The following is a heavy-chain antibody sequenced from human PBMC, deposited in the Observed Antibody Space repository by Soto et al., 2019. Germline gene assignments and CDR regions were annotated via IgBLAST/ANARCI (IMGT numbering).Heavy chain of an antibody. D-gene: IGHD2-21*02. CDR3: AMTYCAADCPRRDFDY. V-gene: IGHV1-46*01. Sequence: QVQLVQSGAEVKEPGASVKVSCKASGYILSSYNMHWVRQAPGQGLEWMGIINPSGGRTSYAQKFQDRVTVTRDTSTSTVYMELSSLRSDDTAVYYCAMTYCAADCPRRDFDYWGQGTLVTVSS. J-gene: IGHJ4*02. CDR2: INPSGGRT. CDR1: GYILSSYN.